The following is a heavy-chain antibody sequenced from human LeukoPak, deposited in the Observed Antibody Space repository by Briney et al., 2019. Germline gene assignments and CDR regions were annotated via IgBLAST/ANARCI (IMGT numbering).Heavy chain of an antibody. CDR2: ITGSGGST. J-gene: IGHJ4*02. CDR1: GFTVSSNY. Sequence: GGSLRLSCAASGFTVSSNYMSWVRQAQGKGLEWVSAITGSGGSTYYADSVKGRFTISRDNSKNTLYLQMNSLRAEDTAVYYCAKGSAAARPYYFDYWGQGTLVTVSS. D-gene: IGHD6-6*01. V-gene: IGHV3-23*01. CDR3: AKGSAAARPYYFDY.